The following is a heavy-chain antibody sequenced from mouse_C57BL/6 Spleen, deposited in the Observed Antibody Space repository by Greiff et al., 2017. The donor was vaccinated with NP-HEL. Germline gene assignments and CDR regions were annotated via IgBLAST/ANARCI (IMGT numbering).Heavy chain of an antibody. D-gene: IGHD1-1*01. J-gene: IGHJ3*01. CDR2: INPSSGYT. Sequence: VQLQQSGADLAKPGASVKLSCKASGYTFTSYWMHWVKQRPGQGLEWIGYINPSSGYTKYNQKFKDKATLTADKSSSTAYMQLSSLTYEDSAVYYLASLVYYCSSYGWGQGTLVTVSA. CDR3: ASLVYYCSSYG. CDR1: GYTFTSYW. V-gene: IGHV1-7*01.